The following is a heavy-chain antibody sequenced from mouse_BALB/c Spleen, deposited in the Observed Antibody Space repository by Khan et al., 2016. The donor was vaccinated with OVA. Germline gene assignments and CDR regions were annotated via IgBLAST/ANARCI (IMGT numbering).Heavy chain of an antibody. Sequence: QIQLVQSGAELVRPGVSVKISCKGSGYTFTDYAMHWVKQSHAKSLEWIGVISTYYGDVDYSQKFKGKATMTVDRSSSTAYMELARLTSEDSAIYYCARGCKFAYWGQGTLVTVSA. CDR2: ISTYYGDV. J-gene: IGHJ3*01. CDR3: ARGCKFAY. CDR1: GYTFTDYA. V-gene: IGHV1S137*01.